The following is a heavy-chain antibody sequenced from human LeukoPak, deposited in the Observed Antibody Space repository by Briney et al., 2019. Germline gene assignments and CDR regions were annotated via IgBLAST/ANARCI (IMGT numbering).Heavy chain of an antibody. CDR2: IYYSGST. J-gene: IGHJ4*02. V-gene: IGHV4-31*03. Sequence: SENLSLTCTVSGGSISSGGYYWSWTRQHPGKGLEWIGYIYYSGSTYYNPSLKSRVTISVDTSKNQFSLKLSSVTAADTAVYYCARAPRQPYYYDSSGYYEDWGQGTLVTVSS. D-gene: IGHD3-22*01. CDR3: ARAPRQPYYYDSSGYYED. CDR1: GGSISSGGYY.